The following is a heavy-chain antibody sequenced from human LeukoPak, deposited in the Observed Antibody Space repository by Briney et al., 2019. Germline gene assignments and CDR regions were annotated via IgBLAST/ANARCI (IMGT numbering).Heavy chain of an antibody. Sequence: GGSLRLSCAASGFTFSDYGMHWVRQAPGKGLEWVALIWYDGSNKYYDDSEKGRFTVSRDNSKNTMDLYMRSLRAEDTAVYYCARDVWFGEIPPRYYYGMDVWGQGTTVTVSS. J-gene: IGHJ6*02. D-gene: IGHD3-10*01. CDR1: GFTFSDYG. CDR2: IWYDGSNK. V-gene: IGHV3-33*01. CDR3: ARDVWFGEIPPRYYYGMDV.